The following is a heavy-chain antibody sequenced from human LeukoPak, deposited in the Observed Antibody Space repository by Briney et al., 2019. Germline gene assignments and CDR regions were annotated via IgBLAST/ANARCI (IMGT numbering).Heavy chain of an antibody. J-gene: IGHJ6*03. CDR2: IRSKANSYAT. CDR1: GFTFSGSA. D-gene: IGHD3-22*01. Sequence: GGSLRLSCAASGFTFSGSAMHWVRQASGKGLEWVGRIRSKANSYATAYAASVKGRFTISRDDSKNTAYLQMNSLKTEDTAVYYCTAQIYYDSSGPRYYYYMDVWGKGTTVTISS. CDR3: TAQIYYDSSGPRYYYYMDV. V-gene: IGHV3-73*01.